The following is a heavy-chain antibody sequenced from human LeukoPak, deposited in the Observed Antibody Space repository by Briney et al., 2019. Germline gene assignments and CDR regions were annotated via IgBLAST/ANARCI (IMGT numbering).Heavy chain of an antibody. D-gene: IGHD3-16*01. CDR2: IIPIFGTA. Sequence: SVKASCKASGGTFSSYAISWVRQAPGQGLEWMGGIIPIFGTANYAQKFQGRVTITADESTSTAYMELSSLRSEDTAVYYCARGGDHPTFLFYYMDVWGKGTTVTVSS. CDR1: GGTFSSYA. CDR3: ARGGDHPTFLFYYMDV. V-gene: IGHV1-69*13. J-gene: IGHJ6*03.